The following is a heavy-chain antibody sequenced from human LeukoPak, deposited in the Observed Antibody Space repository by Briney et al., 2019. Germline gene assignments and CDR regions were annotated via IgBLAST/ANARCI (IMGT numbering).Heavy chain of an antibody. CDR1: GFTFSTYT. J-gene: IGHJ5*02. CDR2: ISSTSSYI. Sequence: GGSLRLSCAASGFTFSTYTMSWVRQAPGKGLEWVSSISSTSSYIYYADSVKGRFTISRDTAKNSLYLQMNSLRAEDTAVYYCAKDAYSGYEVIWFDPWGQGTLVTVSS. D-gene: IGHD5-12*01. CDR3: AKDAYSGYEVIWFDP. V-gene: IGHV3-21*01.